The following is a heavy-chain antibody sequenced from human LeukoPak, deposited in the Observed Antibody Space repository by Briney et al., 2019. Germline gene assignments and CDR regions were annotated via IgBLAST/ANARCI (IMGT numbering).Heavy chain of an antibody. CDR2: INHSGST. V-gene: IGHV4-34*01. D-gene: IGHD6-6*01. Sequence: PSETLSLTCAVSGDSFSGFYWTWIRQPPGKGLEWIGEINHSGSTKHNPSLRSRVTISIDTSKNQFSLRLSSVTAADTAVYYCARRPGYSSSSRIYFDSWDQGTLVTVSS. CDR1: GDSFSGFY. J-gene: IGHJ4*02. CDR3: ARRPGYSSSSRIYFDS.